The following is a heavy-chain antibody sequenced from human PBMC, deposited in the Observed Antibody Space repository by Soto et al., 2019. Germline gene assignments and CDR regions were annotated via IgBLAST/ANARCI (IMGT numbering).Heavy chain of an antibody. Sequence: SETLSFTCTVSGGSISSSSYYWGWIRQPPGKGLEWIGSIYYSGSTYYNPSLKSRVTISVDTSKNQFSLKLSSVTAADTAVYYCARLPSGDYDKYYFDYWGQGTLVTVSS. CDR3: ARLPSGDYDKYYFDY. CDR2: IYYSGST. J-gene: IGHJ4*02. CDR1: GGSISSSSYY. V-gene: IGHV4-39*01. D-gene: IGHD4-17*01.